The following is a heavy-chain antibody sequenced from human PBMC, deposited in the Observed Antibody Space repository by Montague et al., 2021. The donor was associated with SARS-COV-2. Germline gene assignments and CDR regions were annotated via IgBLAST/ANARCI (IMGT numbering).Heavy chain of an antibody. V-gene: IGHV4-59*08. Sequence: SETLSLTCTVSGVSISSYYWTWIRQPPGTGLEWIGFIYYSGSTNYNPSLKSRVTISVDTSKNQFSLKLSSVTAADTAVYYCAKQALTRYCTSTTCFGAAFHIWGPGTMVTVSS. J-gene: IGHJ3*02. CDR3: AKQALTRYCTSTTCFGAAFHI. CDR1: GVSISSYY. CDR2: IYYSGST. D-gene: IGHD2-2*01.